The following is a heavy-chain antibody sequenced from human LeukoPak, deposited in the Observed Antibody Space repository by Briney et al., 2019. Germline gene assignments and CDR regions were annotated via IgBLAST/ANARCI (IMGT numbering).Heavy chain of an antibody. D-gene: IGHD3-3*01. CDR3: TRQEGVLEWFFDY. CDR1: GFTFSGSA. J-gene: IGHJ4*02. V-gene: IGHV3-73*01. Sequence: GGSLRLSCAASGFTFSGSAMHWVRQASGKGLEWVGRIRSKANSYATAYAASVKGRFTISRDDSKNTAYLQMNSLKTEDTAVYYCTRQEGVLEWFFDYWGQGTLVTVSS. CDR2: IRSKANSYAT.